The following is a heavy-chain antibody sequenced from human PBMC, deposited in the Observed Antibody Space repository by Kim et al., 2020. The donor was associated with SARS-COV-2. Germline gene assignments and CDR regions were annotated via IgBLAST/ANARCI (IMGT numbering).Heavy chain of an antibody. Sequence: SETLSLTCAVYGGSFSGYYWSWIRQPPGKGLEWIGEINHSGSTNYNPSLKSRVTISVDTSKNQFSLKLSSVTAADTAVYYCARWGSPPRCSSTSCYKLDPHFKFDPWGQGTLVTVSS. J-gene: IGHJ5*02. CDR1: GGSFSGYY. V-gene: IGHV4-34*01. CDR2: INHSGST. D-gene: IGHD2-2*02. CDR3: ARWGSPPRCSSTSCYKLDPHFKFDP.